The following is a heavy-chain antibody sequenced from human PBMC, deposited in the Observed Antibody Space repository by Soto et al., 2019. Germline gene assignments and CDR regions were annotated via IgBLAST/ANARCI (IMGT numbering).Heavy chain of an antibody. CDR1: GFTFSSYW. CDR3: VRSRYGGCFDF. CDR2: IMQDGSDK. V-gene: IGHV3-7*04. D-gene: IGHD4-17*01. Sequence: EVQLVESGGGLVQPGGSLRLSCAASGFTFSSYWMTWVRQAPGKGLEWVANIMQDGSDKYYVDSVKGRFTISRDNAKDSLHLQINSLRAEDTAVYYCVRSRYGGCFDFWGQGTLVTVSS. J-gene: IGHJ4*02.